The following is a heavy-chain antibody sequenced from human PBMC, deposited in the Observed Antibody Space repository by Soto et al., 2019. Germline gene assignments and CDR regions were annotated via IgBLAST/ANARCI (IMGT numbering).Heavy chain of an antibody. CDR2: ISGSGGST. D-gene: IGHD1-26*01. V-gene: IGHV3-23*01. J-gene: IGHJ6*02. CDR3: ARVEWEPHYGMDV. Sequence: GGSLRLSCAASGFTFSSYTMSWVRQAPGKGLEWVSAISGSGGSTYYADSVKGRFTISRDNSKNTLYLQMNSLRAEDTAVYYCARVEWEPHYGMDVWGQGTTVTVSS. CDR1: GFTFSSYT.